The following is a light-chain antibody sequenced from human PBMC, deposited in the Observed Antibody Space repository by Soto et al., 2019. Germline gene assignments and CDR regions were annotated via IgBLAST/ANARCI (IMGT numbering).Light chain of an antibody. CDR1: TGAVTSGHY. J-gene: IGLJ2*01. CDR2: DTS. V-gene: IGLV7-46*01. CDR3: LLSYSGALVI. Sequence: QAVVTQEPSLTASPGGTVTLTCGSSTGAVTSGHYPSWFQQKPGQAPRTLIYDTSNTHSWTPARFSGSLLGGKAALALSGALPEDEAMYYCLLSYSGALVIFGGGTKLTVL.